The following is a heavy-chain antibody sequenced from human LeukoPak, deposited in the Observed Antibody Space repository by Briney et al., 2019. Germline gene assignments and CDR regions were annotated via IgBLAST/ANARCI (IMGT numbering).Heavy chain of an antibody. V-gene: IGHV4-38-2*02. D-gene: IGHD3-10*01. J-gene: IGHJ4*02. CDR1: NYSVRSDLH. CDR2: VYQSGHA. CDR3: ASLRFGDSYFDL. Sequence: SETLSLTCKVSNYSVRSDLHWSWIRQSPGRGLEWIASVYQSGHAYYSPSLKSRVLISFDTSKKELSLKINSVTATDTARYYCASLRFGDSYFDLWGQGTQVTVSS.